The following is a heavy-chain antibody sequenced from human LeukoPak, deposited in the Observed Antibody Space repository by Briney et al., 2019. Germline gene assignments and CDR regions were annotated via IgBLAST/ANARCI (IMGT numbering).Heavy chain of an antibody. V-gene: IGHV3-30*02. J-gene: IGHJ3*02. CDR3: AKETYCTATTCQGNDAFQN. CDR1: GLVFSSFG. Sequence: GGSLRLSCAASGLVFSSFGMYWVRQAPGKGLEWVTFIRYDGSTTYYADSVKGRFTISRDNSKNMLYLQMNSLKVEDTAVYYCAKETYCTATTCQGNDAFQNWGQGTVVTVSS. D-gene: IGHD2-8*02. CDR2: IRYDGSTT.